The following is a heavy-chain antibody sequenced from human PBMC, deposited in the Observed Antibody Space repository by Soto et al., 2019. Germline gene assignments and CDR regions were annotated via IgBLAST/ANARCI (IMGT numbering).Heavy chain of an antibody. CDR3: ASGGAGSGPFTWELPDH. CDR2: ITPFSGDV. V-gene: IGHV1-45*02. J-gene: IGHJ4*02. D-gene: IGHD1-26*01. Sequence: GASVKGSSKGLGNTFTYPYPHWGRQAPGQNLEWMGWITPFSGDVHYAQKFQERVTITRDRSINTAYMQMSSLRSEDTAMYFCASGGAGSGPFTWELPDHWGQGTLVTVSS. CDR1: GNTFTYPY.